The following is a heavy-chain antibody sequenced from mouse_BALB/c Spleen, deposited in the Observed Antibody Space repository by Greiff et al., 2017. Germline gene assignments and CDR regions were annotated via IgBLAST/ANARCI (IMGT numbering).Heavy chain of an antibody. CDR2: INPSTGYT. J-gene: IGHJ2*01. CDR3: ARSIYYYGSSYFDY. Sequence: VQVVESGAELAKPGASVKMSCKASGYTFTSYWMHWVKQRPGQGLEWIGYINPSTGYTEYNQKFKDKATLTADKSSSTAYMQLSSLTSEDSAVYYCARSIYYYGSSYFDYWGQGTTLTVSS. D-gene: IGHD1-1*01. CDR1: GYTFTSYW. V-gene: IGHV1-7*01.